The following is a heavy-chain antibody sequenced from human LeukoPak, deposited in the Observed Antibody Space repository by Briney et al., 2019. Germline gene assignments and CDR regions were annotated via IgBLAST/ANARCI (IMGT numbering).Heavy chain of an antibody. CDR3: ARTGDYALKD. J-gene: IGHJ4*02. CDR2: ISSSGSTI. D-gene: IGHD3-16*01. CDR1: GITFSDYY. Sequence: GGSLRLSCAASGITFSDYYMSWIRQAPGKGLEWVSYISSSGSTIDYADSVKGRFTISRDSAKNSLYLQVDSLRAEDTAVYYCARTGDYALKDWGQGTLVTVSS. V-gene: IGHV3-11*01.